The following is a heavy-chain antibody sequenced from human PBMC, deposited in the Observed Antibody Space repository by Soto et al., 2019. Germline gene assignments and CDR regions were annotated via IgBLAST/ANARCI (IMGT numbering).Heavy chain of an antibody. Sequence: PGGSLRLSCEASAFIFSRYGLHWVRQAPGKGLEWVAVISYDGSDKYYAESVKGRFIISRDKSENTLYLQMNSLRAEDTAVYYCAKDLGSRKPYYYYAMDVWGQGTTVTVSS. CDR2: ISYDGSDK. J-gene: IGHJ6*02. V-gene: IGHV3-30*18. CDR1: AFIFSRYG. CDR3: AKDLGSRKPYYYYAMDV.